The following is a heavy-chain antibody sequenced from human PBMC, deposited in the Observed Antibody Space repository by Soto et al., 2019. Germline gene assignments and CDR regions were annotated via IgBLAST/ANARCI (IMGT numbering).Heavy chain of an antibody. Sequence: SETLSLTCTVSGGSISSYYWSWIRQPPGKGLEWIGYIYYSGSTNYNPSLKSRVTISVDTSKNQFSLKLSSVTAADTAVYYCATLLWFGESYNWFDPWGRGTLVTVSS. CDR1: GGSISSYY. J-gene: IGHJ5*02. D-gene: IGHD3-10*01. CDR3: ATLLWFGESYNWFDP. CDR2: IYYSGST. V-gene: IGHV4-59*08.